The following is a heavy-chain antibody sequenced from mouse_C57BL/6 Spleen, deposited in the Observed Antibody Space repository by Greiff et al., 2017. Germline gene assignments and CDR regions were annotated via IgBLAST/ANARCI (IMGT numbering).Heavy chain of an antibody. CDR3: ARRDYDEEAFDY. V-gene: IGHV5-9*01. Sequence: EVQLVESGGGLVKPGGSLKLSCAASGFTFSSYTMSWVRQTPGKRLEWVATISGGGGNTYYPDSVKGRFTISRDNAKNTLYLQMSSLRSEDTALYYCARRDYDEEAFDYWGQGTTLTGSS. CDR1: GFTFSSYT. D-gene: IGHD2-4*01. CDR2: ISGGGGNT. J-gene: IGHJ2*01.